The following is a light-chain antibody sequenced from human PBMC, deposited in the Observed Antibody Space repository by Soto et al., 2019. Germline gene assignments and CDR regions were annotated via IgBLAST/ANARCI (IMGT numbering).Light chain of an antibody. CDR2: NKN. Sequence: QSVLTQPPSASGTPGQRVTISCSGGSSNIGSNAVNWYQQLPGTAPELLIYNKNQRPSGVPDRFSGSQSGTSASLAISGLQSADEAEYYCATWDDSLNGYVFGSGTKVTVL. V-gene: IGLV1-44*01. CDR1: SSNIGSNA. CDR3: ATWDDSLNGYV. J-gene: IGLJ1*01.